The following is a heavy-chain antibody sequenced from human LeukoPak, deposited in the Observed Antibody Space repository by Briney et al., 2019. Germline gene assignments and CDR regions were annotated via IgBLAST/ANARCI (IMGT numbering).Heavy chain of an antibody. Sequence: ASVKVSCKASGYTFTSYGISWVRQAPGQGLEWMGWISAYNGNTNYAQKLQGRVTMTRDTSTSTVYMELSSLRSEDTAVYYCARDYDILTGKPILDYWGQGTLVTVSS. D-gene: IGHD3-9*01. CDR2: ISAYNGNT. J-gene: IGHJ4*02. V-gene: IGHV1-18*01. CDR3: ARDYDILTGKPILDY. CDR1: GYTFTSYG.